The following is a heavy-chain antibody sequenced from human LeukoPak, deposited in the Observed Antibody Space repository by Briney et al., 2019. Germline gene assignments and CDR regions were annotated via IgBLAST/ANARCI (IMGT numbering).Heavy chain of an antibody. CDR2: IYTSGST. CDR3: ARDNMTFDY. Sequence: SQTLSLTCTVSGGSISSGSYYWSWIRQPAGKGLEWIGRIYTSGSTNYNPSLQSRVTISVDTSKNQFSLKLSSVTAADTAVYYCARDNMTFDYWGQGTLVTASS. D-gene: IGHD2-21*02. J-gene: IGHJ4*02. V-gene: IGHV4-61*02. CDR1: GGSISSGSYY.